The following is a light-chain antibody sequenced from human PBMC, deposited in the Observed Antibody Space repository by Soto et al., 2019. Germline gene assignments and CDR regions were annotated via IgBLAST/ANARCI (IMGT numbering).Light chain of an antibody. CDR1: QIVSNV. CDR2: DIS. CDR3: LQTYSIPLT. Sequence: QVTQSDSTLSSSFGGIVTITWRSIQIVSNVLAWFQQRPGEGPKLLIYDISSLGSGVPSRFSGSGSATGTEFTLTISSLQPDDLATYYCLQTYSIPLTFRQGTRLEI. J-gene: IGKJ5*01. V-gene: IGKV1-13*02.